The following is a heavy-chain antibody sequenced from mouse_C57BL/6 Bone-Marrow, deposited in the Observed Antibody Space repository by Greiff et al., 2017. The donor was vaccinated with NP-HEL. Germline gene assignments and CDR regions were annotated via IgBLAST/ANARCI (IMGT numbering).Heavy chain of an antibody. D-gene: IGHD1-3*01. J-gene: IGHJ3*01. CDR1: GFTFSDSW. V-gene: IGHV6-6*01. CDR2: IRNKANNLST. CDR3: TSAKGHFAY. Sequence: EVKLEESGGGLVQPGGSMKLSCAASGFTFSDSWMDWVRQSPEKGLEWVAEIRNKANNLSTSYAESVQGRFPISRDDSKSSVDWQMSSLRADDTGIYCCTSAKGHFAYWGQGTLVSVSA.